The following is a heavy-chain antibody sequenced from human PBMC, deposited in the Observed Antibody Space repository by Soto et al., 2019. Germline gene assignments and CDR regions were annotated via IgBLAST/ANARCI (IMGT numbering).Heavy chain of an antibody. CDR3: ARALYTTAGTVDYFYGMGV. D-gene: IGHD6-13*01. V-gene: IGHV1-69*01. J-gene: IGHJ6*02. CDR2: IIPVFRST. CDR1: GGTFSDYA. Sequence: QVQLVQSGAEVKKPGSSVKVSCKTSGGTFSDYALSWVRQAPGQGLEWMGGIIPVFRSTTYAQKFQGRVTITADESTSTAYTELSSLKSEDTAIYYCARALYTTAGTVDYFYGMGVWGQGTTVTVSS.